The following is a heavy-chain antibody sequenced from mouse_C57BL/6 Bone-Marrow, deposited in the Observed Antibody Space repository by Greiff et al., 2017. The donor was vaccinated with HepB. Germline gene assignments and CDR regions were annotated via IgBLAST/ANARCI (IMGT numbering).Heavy chain of an antibody. CDR2: SNPSNGYT. D-gene: IGHD2-4*01. CDR3: ARGITH. V-gene: IGHV1-4*01. J-gene: IGHJ4*01. CDR1: GYTFTSYR. Sequence: QVQLQQSGAELARPGASVKMSCKASGYTFTSYRMPWVKQRPGQGREWIGYSNPSNGYTKYNQKFKDKATLTADKSSSTAYMQLSSLTSEDSAVYYCARGITHWGQGTSVTVSS.